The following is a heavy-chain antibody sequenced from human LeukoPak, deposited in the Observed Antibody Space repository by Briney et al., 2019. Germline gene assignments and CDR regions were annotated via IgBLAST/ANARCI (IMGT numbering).Heavy chain of an antibody. CDR3: AKGCQCPSGLSSWFDP. V-gene: IGHV3-23*01. CDR1: GFTFTNYG. J-gene: IGHJ5*02. CDR2: LSGNGDGQ. D-gene: IGHD1-14*01. Sequence: PGGSLRLLCSASGFTFTNYGMRWVRQAPGKGLEWVAGLSGNGDGQFYGDSVEGRFTISRDISNHIWYLQMNSLRAEDTAVYYCAKGCQCPSGLSSWFDPRGQGTLVAVSS.